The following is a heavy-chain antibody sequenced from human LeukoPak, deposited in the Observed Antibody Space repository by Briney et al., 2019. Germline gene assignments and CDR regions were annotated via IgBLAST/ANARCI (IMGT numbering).Heavy chain of an antibody. CDR3: ATGGPASNYYDSSGPLYRFDY. J-gene: IGHJ4*02. V-gene: IGHV3-23*01. D-gene: IGHD3-22*01. CDR1: GVSISSSSYY. CDR2: ISGSGGST. Sequence: PSETLSLTCTVSGVSISSSSYYWGWIRQAPGKGLEWVSAISGSGGSTYYADSVKGRFTISRDNSKNTLYLQMNSLRAEDTAVYYCATGGPASNYYDSSGPLYRFDYWGQGTLVTVSS.